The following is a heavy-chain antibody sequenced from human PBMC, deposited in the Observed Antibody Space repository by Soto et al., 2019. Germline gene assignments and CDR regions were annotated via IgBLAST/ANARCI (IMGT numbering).Heavy chain of an antibody. CDR2: IIPIFGTA. D-gene: IGHD2-2*02. V-gene: IGHV1-69*13. CDR1: GGTFSSYA. Sequence: ASVKVSCKASGGTFSSYAISWVRQAPGQGLEWMGGIIPIFGTANYAQKFQGRVTITADESTSTAYMELSSLRSEDTAVYYCASGIGYCSSTSCYTGLFDYWGQGTLVTVSS. CDR3: ASGIGYCSSTSCYTGLFDY. J-gene: IGHJ4*02.